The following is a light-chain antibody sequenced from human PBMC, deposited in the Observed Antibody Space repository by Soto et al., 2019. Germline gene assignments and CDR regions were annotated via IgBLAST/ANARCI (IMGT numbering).Light chain of an antibody. CDR2: YVN. CDR1: NNDVGFYNY. V-gene: IGLV2-11*01. CDR3: NSYAGGLVL. J-gene: IGLJ2*01. Sequence: QSVLTQPRSVSGSPGQSVTISCTGTNNDVGFYNYVSWYQQQLGKAPKLLIYYVNKRPSGVPPRFSGSKSANTASLTISGLQAADEADYYCNSYAGGLVLFGGGTKLTVL.